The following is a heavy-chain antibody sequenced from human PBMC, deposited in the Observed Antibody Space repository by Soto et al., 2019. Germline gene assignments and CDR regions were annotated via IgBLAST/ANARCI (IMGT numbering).Heavy chain of an antibody. Sequence: SETLSLTCAVYGGSFSGYYLSWICQPPGKGLEWIGEINHSGSTNYHPSPNSRVTIPVDPSKNKFSLKLSSVSAAATSVYYCARLVRGYCSSTSCYSLFYYYYGMDVWGQGTTVTVSS. D-gene: IGHD2-2*03. CDR2: INHSGST. V-gene: IGHV4-34*01. J-gene: IGHJ6*02. CDR3: ARLVRGYCSSTSCYSLFYYYYGMDV. CDR1: GGSFSGYY.